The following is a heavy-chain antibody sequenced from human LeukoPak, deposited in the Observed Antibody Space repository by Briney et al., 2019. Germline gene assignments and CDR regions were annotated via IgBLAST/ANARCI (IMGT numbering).Heavy chain of an antibody. V-gene: IGHV4-34*01. J-gene: IGHJ1*01. CDR3: ARMVQSTDSSGFYLPEYFQH. CDR1: GGSFSGYY. D-gene: IGHD3-22*01. Sequence: SETLSLTCAVYGGSFSGYYWSWIRQPPGKGREWMGEINHSGSTNYNPSLKSRVTISVDTSKNQFSRKLTSVTAADTAVYYCARMVQSTDSSGFYLPEYFQHWGQGTLVTVSP. CDR2: INHSGST.